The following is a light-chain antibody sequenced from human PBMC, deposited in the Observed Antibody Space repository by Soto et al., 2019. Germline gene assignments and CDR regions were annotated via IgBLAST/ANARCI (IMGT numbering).Light chain of an antibody. V-gene: IGKV3-20*01. J-gene: IGKJ3*01. CDR1: QSLKSTY. CDR3: QRSGGSPPYT. Sequence: EIVLTQSPGTLSLSPGERATLFCRASQSLKSTYLAWYQQKPGQTPRLLIYGASRRAPGIPDRFSGIGSGTDFTLTISRLDTEDFAVYYCQRSGGSPPYTFGPGTRVDIK. CDR2: GAS.